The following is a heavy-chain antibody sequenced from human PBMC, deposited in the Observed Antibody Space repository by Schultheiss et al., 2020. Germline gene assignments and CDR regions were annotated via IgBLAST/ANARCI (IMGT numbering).Heavy chain of an antibody. D-gene: IGHD3-10*01. Sequence: SGPTLVKPTETLTLTCTVSGFSLSNARMGVSWIRQPPGKALEWLAHIFSNDEKSYSTSLKSRLTISKDTSKSQVVLTMTNMDPVDTATYYCARIPRPSRIWFGELGGAFDIWGQGTMVTVSS. J-gene: IGHJ3*02. CDR1: GFSLSNARMG. CDR3: ARIPRPSRIWFGELGGAFDI. CDR2: IFSNDEK. V-gene: IGHV2-26*01.